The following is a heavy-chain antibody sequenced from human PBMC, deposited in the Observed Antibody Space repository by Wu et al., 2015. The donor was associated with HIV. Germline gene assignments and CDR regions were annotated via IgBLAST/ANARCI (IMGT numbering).Heavy chain of an antibody. CDR3: TRDELFRVDDAFDM. J-gene: IGHJ3*02. V-gene: IGHV1-2*02. CDR1: GYTFTDYF. CDR2: TNLNTGGT. D-gene: IGHD3-10*01. Sequence: QVRLVQSGAEVKKPGASVKVSCGTSGYTFTDYFIHWIRQAPGQGLEWMGWTNLNTGGTNYAPKFQGRVTMTRDTSISTAYIELGGLTSDDTAVYYCTRDELFRVDDAFDMWGQGTLVTVSS.